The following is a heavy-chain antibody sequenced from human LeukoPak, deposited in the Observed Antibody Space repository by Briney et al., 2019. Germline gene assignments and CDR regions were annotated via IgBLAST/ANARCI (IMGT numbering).Heavy chain of an antibody. CDR2: INPNSGGT. J-gene: IGHJ4*02. Sequence: ASVKVSCTASGYTFTGYYMHWVRQAPGQGLEWMGWINPNSGGTNYAQKFQGRVTMTRDTSISTAYMELSRLRSDDTAVYYCARSVTMIVVVMRGGLGYWGQGTLVTVSS. V-gene: IGHV1-2*02. CDR3: ARSVTMIVVVMRGGLGY. CDR1: GYTFTGYY. D-gene: IGHD3-22*01.